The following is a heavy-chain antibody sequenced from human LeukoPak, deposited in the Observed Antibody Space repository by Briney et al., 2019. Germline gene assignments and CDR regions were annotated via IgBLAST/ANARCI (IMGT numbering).Heavy chain of an antibody. CDR3: AKGVYSVFPDSRVLDY. Sequence: GGSLRLSCAASGFTFSSYAMNWVRQAPGKGLEWVSAISGSGGSTYYADFVKGRFTISRDNYKNMLYLQMSSLRAEDTALYYCAKGVYSVFPDSRVLDYWGQGTLVAVSS. CDR2: ISGSGGST. D-gene: IGHD5/OR15-5a*01. CDR1: GFTFSSYA. J-gene: IGHJ4*02. V-gene: IGHV3-23*01.